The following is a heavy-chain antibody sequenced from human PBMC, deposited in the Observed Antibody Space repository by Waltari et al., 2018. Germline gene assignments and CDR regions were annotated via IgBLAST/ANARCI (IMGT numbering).Heavy chain of an antibody. Sequence: QVQLQESGPGLVKPSETLSLTCTVSGGSISSYYWSWIRQPPGKRLEWVGYIYYRGSTNYNPSLKSRVTISVDTSKNQFSLKLSSVTAADTAVYYCARGGSRGLTPPYYYYYGMDVWGQGTTVTVSS. CDR3: ARGGSRGLTPPYYYYYGMDV. CDR2: IYYRGST. J-gene: IGHJ6*02. D-gene: IGHD2-15*01. V-gene: IGHV4-59*01. CDR1: GGSISSYY.